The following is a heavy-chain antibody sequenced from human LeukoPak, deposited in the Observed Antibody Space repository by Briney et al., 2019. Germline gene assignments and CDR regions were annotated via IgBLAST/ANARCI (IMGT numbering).Heavy chain of an antibody. CDR1: GGSFSGYY. CDR2: INHSGNT. CDR3: ARGPRITMVRGVISPGRFFDY. J-gene: IGHJ4*02. V-gene: IGHV4-34*01. Sequence: PSETLSLTCAVYGGSFSGYYWSWIRQPPGKGLEWIGEINHSGNTNYNPSLKSRVTISVDTSKNQFSLKLSSVTAADTAVYYCARGPRITMVRGVISPGRFFDYWGQGTLVTVSS. D-gene: IGHD3-10*01.